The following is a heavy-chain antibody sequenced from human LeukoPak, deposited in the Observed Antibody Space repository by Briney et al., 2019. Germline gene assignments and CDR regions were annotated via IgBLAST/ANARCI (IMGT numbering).Heavy chain of an antibody. CDR2: IYYSGST. J-gene: IGHJ3*02. CDR3: ARGRQLDYDAFDI. CDR1: GGSISSYY. D-gene: IGHD6-13*01. V-gene: IGHV4-59*08. Sequence: SETLSLTCTVSGGSISSYYWSWIRQPPGKGLEWIGYIYYSGSTNYNPSLKSRVTISVDTSKNQFSLKLSSVTAADTAVYYCARGRQLDYDAFDIWGQGTMVTVSS.